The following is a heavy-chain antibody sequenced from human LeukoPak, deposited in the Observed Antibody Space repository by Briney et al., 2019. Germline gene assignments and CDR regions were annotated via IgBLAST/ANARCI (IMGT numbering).Heavy chain of an antibody. D-gene: IGHD3-10*01. CDR3: ARVVELLWFGELFPYFDY. CDR2: ISAYNGHT. V-gene: IGHV1-18*01. CDR1: GYTFTSYG. J-gene: IGHJ4*02. Sequence: ASVKVSCKASGYTFTSYGISWVRQAPGQGLEWMGWISAYNGHTNYAQKLQGRVTMTTDTSTSTAYMELRSLRSDDTAVYYCARVVELLWFGELFPYFDYWGQGTLVTVSS.